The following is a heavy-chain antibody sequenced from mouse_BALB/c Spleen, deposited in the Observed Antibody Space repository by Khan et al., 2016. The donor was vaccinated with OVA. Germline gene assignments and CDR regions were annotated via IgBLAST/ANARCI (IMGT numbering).Heavy chain of an antibody. CDR1: GYSITSNYA. CDR2: ISYSGST. Sequence: EVKLEESGPGLVKPSQSLSLTCTVTGYSITSNYAWNWIRQFPGNKLEWMGYISYSGSTNYNPSLKSRISITRDTSKNQFFLQLNSVTTEDTATYYGARGKYYGYAMDYWGQGTSITVSS. V-gene: IGHV3-2*02. CDR3: ARGKYYGYAMDY. D-gene: IGHD1-1*01. J-gene: IGHJ4*01.